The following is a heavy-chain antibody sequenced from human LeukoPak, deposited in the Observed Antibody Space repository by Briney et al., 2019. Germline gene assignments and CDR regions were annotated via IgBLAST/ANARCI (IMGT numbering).Heavy chain of an antibody. CDR3: ARDWVTAHYYYYGMDV. CDR2: IYYSGST. CDR1: GGSISSYY. V-gene: IGHV4-59*01. Sequence: SETLSLTCTVSGGSISSYYWSWIRQPPGKGLEWIGYIYYSGSTNYNPSLKSRVTISVDTSKNQFSLKLSSVTAADTAVYYCARDWVTAHYYYYGMDVWGQGTTVTVSS. D-gene: IGHD5-18*01. J-gene: IGHJ6*02.